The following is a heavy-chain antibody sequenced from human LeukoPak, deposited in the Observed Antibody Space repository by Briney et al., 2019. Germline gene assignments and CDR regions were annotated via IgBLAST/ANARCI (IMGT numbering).Heavy chain of an antibody. D-gene: IGHD5-12*01. CDR1: GGSISSSTYY. CDR2: IYYSRST. V-gene: IGHV4-39*01. J-gene: IGHJ1*01. CDR3: ARHVGYTPFAD. Sequence: SETLSLTCTVSGGSISSSTYYWGWIRQPPGKGLEWIGSIYYSRSTYYNPSLRSRVTISVGTSKNQFSLRLSSVTAADTAVYYCARHVGYTPFADWGELTLATVSS.